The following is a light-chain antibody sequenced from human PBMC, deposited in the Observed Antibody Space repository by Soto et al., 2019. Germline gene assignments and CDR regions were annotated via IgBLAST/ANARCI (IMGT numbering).Light chain of an antibody. Sequence: DIQVTQSPSSVSASVGDRVTITCRASQGISTWLTWYQQKPGKAPKLLISAASSLQSGVPSRFSGSGSGTDFTLTVSSLQPDDVATYYCQQSYTFPWTFGQGTKVEIK. CDR2: AAS. CDR1: QGISTW. J-gene: IGKJ1*01. V-gene: IGKV1D-12*01. CDR3: QQSYTFPWT.